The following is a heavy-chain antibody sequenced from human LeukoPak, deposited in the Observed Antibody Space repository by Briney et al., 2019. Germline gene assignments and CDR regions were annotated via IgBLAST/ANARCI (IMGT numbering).Heavy chain of an antibody. CDR1: GFPFSSYA. CDR2: ISSTSGST. V-gene: IGHV3-23*01. CDR3: ARAPTVLVGYCSSSSCQADY. D-gene: IGHD2-2*01. J-gene: IGHJ4*02. Sequence: GGSLRLSCAASGFPFSSYAMSWVRQAPGKGLQCVSSISSTSGSTFYADSVKGRFTIYRDNSKNTLYLQMNSLRAEDTAVYYCARAPTVLVGYCSSSSCQADYWGQGTLVTVSS.